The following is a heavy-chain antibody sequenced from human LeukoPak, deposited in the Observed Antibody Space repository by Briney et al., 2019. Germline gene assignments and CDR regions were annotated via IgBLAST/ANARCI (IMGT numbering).Heavy chain of an antibody. V-gene: IGHV3-21*01. CDR1: GFTFSSYS. D-gene: IGHD4-23*01. Sequence: GGSLRLSCAASGFTFSSYSMNWVRQAPGKGLEWVSSISSSSYIYYADSVKGRFTISRDNAKNSLYLQMNSLRAEDTAVYYCARDAGTVVTGKAFDIWGQGTMVTVSS. CDR3: ARDAGTVVTGKAFDI. J-gene: IGHJ3*02. CDR2: ISSSSYI.